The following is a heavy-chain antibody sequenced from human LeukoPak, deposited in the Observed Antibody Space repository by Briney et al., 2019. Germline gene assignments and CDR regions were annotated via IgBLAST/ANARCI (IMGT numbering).Heavy chain of an antibody. CDR2: ISPNSGDT. J-gene: IGHJ5*02. CDR1: GYTFTGYH. D-gene: IGHD2-2*01. Sequence: GASVKVSCKASGYTFTGYHIHWVRQAPGQGLEWTGWISPNSGDTDIAQKFQGRVTMTRDTSIATSYMEVDSLTSDDTAVYYCARESACGTTNCLAPADWLDPWGQGTLVIVSS. V-gene: IGHV1-2*02. CDR3: ARESACGTTNCLAPADWLDP.